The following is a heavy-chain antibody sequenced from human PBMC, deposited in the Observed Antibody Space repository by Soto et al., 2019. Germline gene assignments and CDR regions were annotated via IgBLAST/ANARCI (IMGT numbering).Heavy chain of an antibody. D-gene: IGHD3-9*01. CDR1: SGSISSSNW. CDR2: IYHSGST. CDR3: ARSPTHYDILTGYYAATDSAFDI. V-gene: IGHV4-4*02. Sequence: QVQLQESGPGLVKPSGTLSLTCAVSSGSISSSNWWSWVRQPPGKGLEWIGEIYHSGSTNYNPSLKSRVTISVDKSKNQFSLKLSSVTAADTAVYYCARSPTHYDILTGYYAATDSAFDIWSQGTMVTVSS. J-gene: IGHJ3*02.